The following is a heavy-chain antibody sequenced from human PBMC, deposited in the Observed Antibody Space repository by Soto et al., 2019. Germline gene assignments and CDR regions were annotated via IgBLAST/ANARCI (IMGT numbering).Heavy chain of an antibody. V-gene: IGHV1-2*02. J-gene: IGHJ4*02. CDR1: GYTFTGYY. D-gene: IGHD5-12*01. CDR3: ARHSGYHYVFDY. CDR2: INPNNGDT. Sequence: QVQLVQSGAEVKKPGASVKVSCKASGYTFTGYYIHWVRQAPGQGLEWMGWINPNNGDTNYAQKFQGRVTMTRDTSTSSAYMELSSLRFDDTAVYYCARHSGYHYVFDYWGQGTLVTVSS.